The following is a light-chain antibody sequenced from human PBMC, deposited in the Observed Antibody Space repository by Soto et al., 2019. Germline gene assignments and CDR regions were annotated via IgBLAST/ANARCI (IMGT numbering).Light chain of an antibody. CDR2: GAS. V-gene: IGKV3-15*01. CDR3: QQYNNWPQWT. Sequence: EIVMTQSPATLSVSPGERATLSCRASQSVSSNLAWYQQKPGQAPRLLIYGASTRATGIPARFSGSGSGTEFTLTLRSLQSEDFAVYSCQQYNNWPQWTFRQGTKVEIK. CDR1: QSVSSN. J-gene: IGKJ1*01.